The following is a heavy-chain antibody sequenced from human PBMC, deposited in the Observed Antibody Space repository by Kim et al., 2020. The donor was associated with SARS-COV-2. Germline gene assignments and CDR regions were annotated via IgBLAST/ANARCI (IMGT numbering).Heavy chain of an antibody. J-gene: IGHJ5*02. Sequence: SETLSLTCSVFGDSIRSEYYWGWIRQSPGKGLEWIGSIHHSGSTTLNPSLTSRVTLSLDTSKNQFSLTMMYVSAADTGLYFCARDWGTVSYKAYWFDPWGQGALVTVAS. CDR2: IHHSGST. V-gene: IGHV4-38-2*02. CDR1: GDSIRSEYY. CDR3: ARDWGTVSYKAYWFDP. D-gene: IGHD3-16*01.